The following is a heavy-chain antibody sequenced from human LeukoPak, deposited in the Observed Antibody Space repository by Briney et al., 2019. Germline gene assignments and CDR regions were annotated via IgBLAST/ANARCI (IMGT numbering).Heavy chain of an antibody. CDR2: IYYSGSA. D-gene: IGHD6-13*01. V-gene: IGHV4-59*08. J-gene: IGHJ3*01. CDR3: ARHDGSSWYYAFDV. CDR1: GVSISSYY. Sequence: SETLSLTCTVSGVSISSYYWSWIRQAPGKGLEWISYIYYSGSANYSPSLKSRVTISLDTSKNQFSLKLSSVTAADTAVYYCARHDGSSWYYAFDVWGQGTMVTVSS.